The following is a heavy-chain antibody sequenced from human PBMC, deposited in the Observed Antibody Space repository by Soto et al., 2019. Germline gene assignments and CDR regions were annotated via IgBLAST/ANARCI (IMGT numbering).Heavy chain of an antibody. J-gene: IGHJ6*02. V-gene: IGHV1-69*01. CDR1: GGIFTNNA. CDR2: VIPLFDTA. Sequence: QVQVVQSGAEVKKPGSSVKVSCKVSGGIFTNNAISWVRQAPGQGLEWLGGVIPLFDTAYYAQIFRGRLMISADGATTTAYMELSGLTSADTAVYFCATGGHNDGYNFYHGMDVWGQVTTVTVS. CDR3: ATGGHNDGYNFYHGMDV. D-gene: IGHD5-18*01.